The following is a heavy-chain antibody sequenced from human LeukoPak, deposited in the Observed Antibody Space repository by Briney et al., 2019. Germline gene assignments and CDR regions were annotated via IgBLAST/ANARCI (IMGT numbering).Heavy chain of an antibody. CDR2: IYYSGST. CDR3: ARQTTVSYYYYMDV. CDR1: GGSIASSSNY. D-gene: IGHD4-11*01. Sequence: SETLSLTCTVSGGSIASSSNYWVWIRQPPGKGLEWIGSIYYSGSTYYNPSLKSRVTISVDTSKNQFSLKLSSVTAADTAVYYCARQTTVSYYYYMDVWGKGTTVTVSS. V-gene: IGHV4-39*01. J-gene: IGHJ6*03.